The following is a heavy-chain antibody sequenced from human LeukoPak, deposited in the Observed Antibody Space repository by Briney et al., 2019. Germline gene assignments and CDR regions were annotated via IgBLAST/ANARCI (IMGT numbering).Heavy chain of an antibody. CDR3: ARLKYYDSTGYSPGYYMDV. V-gene: IGHV4-4*07. Sequence: SDTLSLTCTVSGGSIINYYWSWIRQSAGTGLEWVGRIYITGSTNYNPSLQSRLSMSVDTSKNQFSLRLTSVSAADTAVYYCARLKYYDSTGYSPGYYMDVWGKGITVTVSS. J-gene: IGHJ6*03. CDR1: GGSIINYY. CDR2: IYITGST. D-gene: IGHD3-22*01.